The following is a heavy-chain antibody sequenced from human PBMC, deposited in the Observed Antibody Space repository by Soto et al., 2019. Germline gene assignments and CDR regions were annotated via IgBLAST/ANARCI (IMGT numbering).Heavy chain of an antibody. CDR3: ARGVPTFWIGYYTAVDY. V-gene: IGHV3-30-3*01. D-gene: IGHD3-3*01. CDR1: GFTFSSYA. Sequence: QVQLVESGGGVVQPGRSLRLSCAASGFTFSSYAMHWVRQAPGKGLEWVAVISYDGSNKYYADSVKGRFTISRDNSKNTLYLQMNSLRAEDTALYYCARGVPTFWIGYYTAVDYWGQGTLVTVSS. J-gene: IGHJ4*02. CDR2: ISYDGSNK.